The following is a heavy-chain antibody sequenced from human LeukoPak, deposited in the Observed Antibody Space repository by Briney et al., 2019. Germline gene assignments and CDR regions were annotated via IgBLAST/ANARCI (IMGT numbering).Heavy chain of an antibody. V-gene: IGHV5-51*01. CDR2: IYPGDSHT. D-gene: IGHD1-26*01. J-gene: IGHJ4*02. CDR3: ARHLSGSYSGYYFDY. CDR1: GYSFTSYW. Sequence: GESLKISCKGPGYSFTSYWIGWVRQMPGKGLEWMGVIYPGDSHTRYSPSFQGQVTISADKSISTAFLQWSSLKASDTAMYYCARHLSGSYSGYYFDYWGQGTLVTVSS.